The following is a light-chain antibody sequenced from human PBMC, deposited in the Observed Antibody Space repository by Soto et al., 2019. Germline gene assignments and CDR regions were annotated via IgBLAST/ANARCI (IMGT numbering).Light chain of an antibody. Sequence: SVLTQPASVSGSPGQSITISCTGTSSDVGGYNYVSWYQQHPGKAPKLMIYDVSNRPSGVSNRFSGSKSGNTASLTISGLQAEDEADYYCSSYTSSSIYVFGTGTKVTVL. CDR3: SSYTSSSIYV. CDR2: DVS. J-gene: IGLJ1*01. CDR1: SSDVGGYNY. V-gene: IGLV2-14*01.